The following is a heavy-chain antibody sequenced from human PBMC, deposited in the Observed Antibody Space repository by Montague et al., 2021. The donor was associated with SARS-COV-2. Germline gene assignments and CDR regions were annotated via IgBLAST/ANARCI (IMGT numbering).Heavy chain of an antibody. CDR2: IDWDDDK. V-gene: IGHV2-70*04. Sequence: PALVKPTQTLTLTCTFSGFSLSTSGMRVSWIRQPPGKALEWLARIDWDDDKYYSTSLKTRLTISKDTSKNQVVLTMTNMDPVDTATYYCARIHIAAAGTGLDYWGQGTLVTVSS. CDR1: GFSLSTSGMR. D-gene: IGHD6-13*01. J-gene: IGHJ4*02. CDR3: ARIHIAAAGTGLDY.